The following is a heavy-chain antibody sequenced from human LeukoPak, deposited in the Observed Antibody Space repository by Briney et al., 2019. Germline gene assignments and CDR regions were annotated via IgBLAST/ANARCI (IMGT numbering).Heavy chain of an antibody. Sequence: GGSLRLSCAASGFAFSTHWMTWVRQAPGKGLEWVSAISGSGGSTYYADSVKGRFTISRDNSKNTLYLQMNSLRAEDTAVYYCAKALAAAGDPGYYGMDVWGQGTTVTVSS. CDR2: ISGSGGST. D-gene: IGHD6-13*01. CDR1: GFAFSTHW. J-gene: IGHJ6*02. CDR3: AKALAAAGDPGYYGMDV. V-gene: IGHV3-23*01.